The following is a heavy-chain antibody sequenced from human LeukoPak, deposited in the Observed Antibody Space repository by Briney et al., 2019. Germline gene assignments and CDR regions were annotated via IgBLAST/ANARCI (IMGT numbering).Heavy chain of an antibody. J-gene: IGHJ4*02. CDR2: ISSSSSYI. CDR3: ARERDILTGYLDY. Sequence: GGSLRLSCAASGFTFSSYSMNWVRQAPVKGLEWVSSISSSSSYIYYADSVKGRFTISRDNAKNSLYLQMNSLRAEDTAVYYCARERDILTGYLDYWGQGTLVTVSS. D-gene: IGHD3-9*01. V-gene: IGHV3-21*01. CDR1: GFTFSSYS.